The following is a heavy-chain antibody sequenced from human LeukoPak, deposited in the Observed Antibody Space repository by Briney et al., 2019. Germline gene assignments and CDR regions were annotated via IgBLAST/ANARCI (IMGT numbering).Heavy chain of an antibody. CDR1: GFTFDDYG. CDR2: ISGSGGST. CDR3: AKTSGYRRFDP. Sequence: QPGGSLRLSCAASGFTFDDYGMSWVRQAPGKGLEWVSAISGSGGSTYFADSVKGRFTISRDNSKNTLYLQMNSLRAEDTAVYYCAKTSGYRRFDPWGQGTLVTVSS. V-gene: IGHV3-23*01. D-gene: IGHD5-12*01. J-gene: IGHJ5*02.